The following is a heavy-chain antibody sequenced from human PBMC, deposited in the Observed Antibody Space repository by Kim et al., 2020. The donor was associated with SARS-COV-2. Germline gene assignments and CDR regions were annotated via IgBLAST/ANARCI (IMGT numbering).Heavy chain of an antibody. J-gene: IGHJ4*02. CDR2: ISYSGNS. CDR3: ARGQPLHY. Sequence: SETLSLTCSVSGGSIGSGGKFWTWIRQHPAKGLEWIGYISYSGNSHYSPSLRSRVSISLQTSENHFSLELTSVTAAGTAVYFCARGQPLHYWGQGSLVPVSS. V-gene: IGHV4-31*03. CDR1: GGSIGSGGKF. D-gene: IGHD2-2*01.